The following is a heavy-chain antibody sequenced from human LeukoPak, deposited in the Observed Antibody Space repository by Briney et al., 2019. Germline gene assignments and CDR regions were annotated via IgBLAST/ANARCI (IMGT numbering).Heavy chain of an antibody. CDR1: GGTFSSYA. V-gene: IGHV1-69*04. CDR2: IIPSLGIA. D-gene: IGHD6-13*01. J-gene: IGHJ5*02. CDR3: ARDLGPIAAAGTGSSSGWYYNWFDP. Sequence: ASVKVSCKASGGTFSSYAISWVRQAPGQGLEWMGRIIPSLGIANYAQKFQGRVTITADKSTSTAYMELSSLRSEDTAVYYCARDLGPIAAAGTGSSSGWYYNWFDPWGQGTLVTVSS.